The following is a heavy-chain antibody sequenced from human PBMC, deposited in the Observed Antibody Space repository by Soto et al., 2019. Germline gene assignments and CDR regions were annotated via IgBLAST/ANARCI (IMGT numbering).Heavy chain of an antibody. CDR3: ARGPTGDAVDI. CDR2: INHSGST. J-gene: IGHJ3*02. V-gene: IGHV4-34*01. D-gene: IGHD1-1*01. CDR1: GGSFSGYY. Sequence: SETLSLTCAVYGGSFSGYYWSWIRQPPGKGLEWIGEINHSGSTNYNPSLKSRVTIAVDTSKNHFYLKLSSVTAADTAVYYCARGPTGDAVDIWGQGTMVTVSS.